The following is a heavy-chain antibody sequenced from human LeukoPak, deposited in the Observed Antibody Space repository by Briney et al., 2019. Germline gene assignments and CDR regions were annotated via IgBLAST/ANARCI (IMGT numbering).Heavy chain of an antibody. D-gene: IGHD2-15*01. CDR2: INTNTGNP. CDR3: ARALVVAARTYFFDY. CDR1: GYTFTSYA. J-gene: IGHJ4*02. Sequence: ASVKVSCKASGYTFTSYAMNWVRQAPGQGLEWMGWINTNTGNPTYAQGFTGRFVLSLDTSVSTAYLQISSLKAEDTAVYYCARALVVAARTYFFDYWGQGTLVTVSS. V-gene: IGHV7-4-1*02.